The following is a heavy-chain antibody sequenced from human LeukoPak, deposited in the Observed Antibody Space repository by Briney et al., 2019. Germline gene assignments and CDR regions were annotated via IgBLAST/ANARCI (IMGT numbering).Heavy chain of an antibody. CDR3: ARGSIQGWNYSQYYFDY. V-gene: IGHV1-69*13. J-gene: IGHJ4*02. CDR1: GGTFSSYA. D-gene: IGHD1-7*01. Sequence: SAKVSCKASGGTFSSYAISWVRQAPGQGLEWMGGIIPIFGTANYAQKFQGRVTITADESTSTAYMELSSLRSEDTAVYYCARGSIQGWNYSQYYFDYWGQGTLVTVSS. CDR2: IIPIFGTA.